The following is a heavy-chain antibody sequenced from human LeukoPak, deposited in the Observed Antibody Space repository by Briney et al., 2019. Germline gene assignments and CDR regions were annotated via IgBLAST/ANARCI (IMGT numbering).Heavy chain of an antibody. CDR2: IYYSGST. Sequence: PSETLSLTCTVSGGSISSYYWSWIRQPPGKGLEWIGYIYYSGSTNYNPSLKSRVTISVDTSKNQFSLKLSSVTAADTAVYYCARGVGYFDWLLTHYYYYYMDVWGKGTTVTISS. CDR3: ARGVGYFDWLLTHYYYYYMDV. D-gene: IGHD3-9*01. J-gene: IGHJ6*03. V-gene: IGHV4-59*01. CDR1: GGSISSYY.